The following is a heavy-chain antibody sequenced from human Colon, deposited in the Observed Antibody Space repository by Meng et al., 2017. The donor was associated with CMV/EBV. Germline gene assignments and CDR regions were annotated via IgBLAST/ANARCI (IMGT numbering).Heavy chain of an antibody. CDR2: ISAYNGNT. CDR1: GFTFTGYY. Sequence: ASVKVSCKASGFTFTGYYIHWVRQAPGQGLEWMGWISAYNGNTNYAQKLQGRVTMTTDTSTSTAYMELRSLRSDDTAVYYCARVWGGYDYGFDYWGQGTLVTVSS. J-gene: IGHJ4*02. D-gene: IGHD5-12*01. CDR3: ARVWGGYDYGFDY. V-gene: IGHV1-18*04.